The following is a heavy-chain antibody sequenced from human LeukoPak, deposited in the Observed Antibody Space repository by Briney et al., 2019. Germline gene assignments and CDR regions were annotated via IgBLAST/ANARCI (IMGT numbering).Heavy chain of an antibody. CDR3: ARHVPIYDFWSGYSPGYFDY. Sequence: SETLSLTCAVYGGSFSGYYWSWIRQPPGKGLEWIGEINHSGSTNYNPSLKSQVTISVDTSKHQFSLKLSSVSAADTALYYCARHVPIYDFWSGYSPGYFDYWGQGTLVTVSS. V-gene: IGHV4-34*01. CDR2: INHSGST. J-gene: IGHJ4*02. CDR1: GGSFSGYY. D-gene: IGHD3-3*01.